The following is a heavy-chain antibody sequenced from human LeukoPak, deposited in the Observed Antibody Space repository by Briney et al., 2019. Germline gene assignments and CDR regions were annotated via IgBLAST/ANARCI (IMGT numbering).Heavy chain of an antibody. CDR1: GFTLSSYA. V-gene: IGHV3-23*01. D-gene: IGHD2-15*01. CDR2: ISDTGNT. Sequence: GGSLRLSCAASGFTLSSYAMSWVRQAPGKGLELVSAISDTGNTYHADSVKGRFTISRDSSKNTLFLQMNRLRPEDAAVYYCAKAPVTTCRGAFCYPFDYWGLGTLVTVSS. J-gene: IGHJ4*02. CDR3: AKAPVTTCRGAFCYPFDY.